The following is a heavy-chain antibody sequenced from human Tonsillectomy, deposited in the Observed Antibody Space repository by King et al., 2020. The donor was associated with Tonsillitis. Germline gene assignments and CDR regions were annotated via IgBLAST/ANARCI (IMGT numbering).Heavy chain of an antibody. V-gene: IGHV4-59*01. Sequence: EQLQESGPGLVKPSETLSLTCTVSGGSISSYYWTWIRQPPGKGLEWIGNIYNSGYTNYNPSLKSRVTISVDTSKNQFSLKLSSVTTADTAVYYCARGNLNYYDSSGLSYFDYWGQGTLVTVSS. CDR1: GGSISSYY. CDR2: IYNSGYT. J-gene: IGHJ4*02. D-gene: IGHD3-22*01. CDR3: ARGNLNYYDSSGLSYFDY.